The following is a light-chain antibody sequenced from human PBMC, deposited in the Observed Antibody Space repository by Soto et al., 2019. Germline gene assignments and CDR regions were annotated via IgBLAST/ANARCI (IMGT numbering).Light chain of an antibody. Sequence: QSALTQPASVSGSPGQSITISCTGTSSDVGGYNYVSWYKQHPGKPPKLMIYEVNNRPSGVSNRFSGSKSGNTASLTISGLQAEEEADYYCSSYTSSSTRVFGGGTKLTVL. J-gene: IGLJ2*01. CDR2: EVN. CDR1: SSDVGGYNY. CDR3: SSYTSSSTRV. V-gene: IGLV2-14*01.